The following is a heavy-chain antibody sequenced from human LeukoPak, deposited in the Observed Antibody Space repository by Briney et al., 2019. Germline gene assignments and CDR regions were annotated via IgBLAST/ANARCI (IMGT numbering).Heavy chain of an antibody. V-gene: IGHV1-24*01. D-gene: IGHD4-17*01. Sequence: ASVKVSCKVSGYTLTELSMHWVRQAPGKGLEWMGGFDPEDGETIYAQKFQGRVTITTDESTSTAYMELSSLRSEDTAVYYCASSYGDLKYFQHWGQGTLVTVSS. J-gene: IGHJ1*01. CDR1: GYTLTELS. CDR2: FDPEDGET. CDR3: ASSYGDLKYFQH.